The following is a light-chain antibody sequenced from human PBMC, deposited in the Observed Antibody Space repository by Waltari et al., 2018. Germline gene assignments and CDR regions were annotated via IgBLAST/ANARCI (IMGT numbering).Light chain of an antibody. CDR2: GAS. Sequence: EIVLTQSPGTLSLSPGERATLSCRASQSVSSIYLAWYQQKPGQAPRLLIYGASSRATGIPDRFSVSVSGTDFPLTISRLGPEDFAVYYCQQYGSSPPYTFGQWTKLEIK. J-gene: IGKJ2*01. V-gene: IGKV3-20*01. CDR1: QSVSSIY. CDR3: QQYGSSPPYT.